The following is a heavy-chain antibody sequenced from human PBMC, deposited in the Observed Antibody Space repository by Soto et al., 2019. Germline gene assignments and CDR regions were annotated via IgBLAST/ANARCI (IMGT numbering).Heavy chain of an antibody. CDR2: ISAYNGNT. Sequence: QVKLVQSGTEVKQPGASMKVSCKASGYSFATSGISWVRQAPGQGLEWMGWISAYNGNTNYDQKLQDRVTMTTDTSTSTAYLELRNLRSDDTAVYYCARAGQYYDRSGYANWGQGTLVTVSS. CDR3: ARAGQYYDRSGYAN. CDR1: GYSFATSG. D-gene: IGHD3-22*01. J-gene: IGHJ4*02. V-gene: IGHV1-18*01.